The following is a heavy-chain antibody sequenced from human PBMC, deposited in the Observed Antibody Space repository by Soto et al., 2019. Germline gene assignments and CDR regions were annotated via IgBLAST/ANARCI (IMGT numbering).Heavy chain of an antibody. J-gene: IGHJ4*02. CDR2: ISSSSSTI. Sequence: EVQLVESGGGLVQPGGSLRLSCAASGFTFSSYSMNWVRQAPGKGLEWVSYISSSSSTIYYADSVKGRFTISSDNAKNSLSLQMDSLRDEDTAVYYCARDRGDNWNYLPTSYYFDYWGQGTLVAVSS. CDR3: ARDRGDNWNYLPTSYYFDY. V-gene: IGHV3-48*02. D-gene: IGHD1-7*01. CDR1: GFTFSSYS.